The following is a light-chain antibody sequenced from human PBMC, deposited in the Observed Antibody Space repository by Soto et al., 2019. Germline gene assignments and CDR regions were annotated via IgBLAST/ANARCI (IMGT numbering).Light chain of an antibody. J-gene: IGKJ1*01. CDR3: HPRQSWPRT. V-gene: IGKV3-11*01. Sequence: EIVLTQSPATLSSFPGDRVTLSCRASQYINTRLAWYQHRPGQAPRLLIYQTSIRAAGIPARFSASGSGTDFTLTISAVQPEDFARYYCHPRQSWPRTCGQGTKVDI. CDR2: QTS. CDR1: QYINTR.